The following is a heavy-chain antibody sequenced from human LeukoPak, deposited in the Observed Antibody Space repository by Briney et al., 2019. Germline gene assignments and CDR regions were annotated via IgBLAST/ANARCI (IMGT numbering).Heavy chain of an antibody. CDR2: MNPNSGNT. V-gene: IGHV1-8*01. CDR3: ARDNSVRDEAWWFNP. J-gene: IGHJ5*02. Sequence: ASVKVSCKASGYTFTSYDINWVRQATGQGLEWMGWMNPNSGNTGYAQKFQGRVTLTRDMSTSTDYLELSSLRSEDTAVYYCARDNSVRDEAWWFNPWGQGTLVTVSS. D-gene: IGHD5-24*01. CDR1: GYTFTSYD.